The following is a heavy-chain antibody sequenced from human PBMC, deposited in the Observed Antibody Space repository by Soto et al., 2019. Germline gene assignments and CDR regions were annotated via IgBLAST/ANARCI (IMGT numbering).Heavy chain of an antibody. D-gene: IGHD3-22*01. V-gene: IGHV3-21*01. CDR3: ASPLHSYDGSGYSAY. Sequence: EVQLVESGGGLVKPGGSLRLSCAASGFTFSSYAMNWVRQAPGKGLEWVSSISSSSTYIYYADSVKGRFTISRDNAKNSLYLQMTRLRAEDTAVYSSASPLHSYDGSGYSAYWGQGTLVTVSS. J-gene: IGHJ4*02. CDR1: GFTFSSYA. CDR2: ISSSSTYI.